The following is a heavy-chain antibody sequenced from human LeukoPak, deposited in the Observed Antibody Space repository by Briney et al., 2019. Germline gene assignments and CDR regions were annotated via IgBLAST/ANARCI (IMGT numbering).Heavy chain of an antibody. Sequence: GGSLRLSCAASGFTFTDYWMTWVRQVPGKGLEWVANINRAGIESYYVDSVKGRFTISKDNAENSLYLQMDSLRVEDTAVYYCARVGTRELQRVFDNWGQGTLVTVSS. CDR1: GFTFTDYW. CDR2: INRAGIES. CDR3: ARVGTRELQRVFDN. D-gene: IGHD1-7*01. V-gene: IGHV3-7*01. J-gene: IGHJ4*02.